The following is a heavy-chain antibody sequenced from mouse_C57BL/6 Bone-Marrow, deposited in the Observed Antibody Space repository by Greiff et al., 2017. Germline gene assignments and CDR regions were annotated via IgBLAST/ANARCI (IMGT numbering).Heavy chain of an antibody. V-gene: IGHV1-69*01. CDR1: GYTFTSYW. CDR2: IDPSDSYT. J-gene: IGHJ4*01. Sequence: VQLQQPGAELVMPGASVKLSCKASGYTFTSYWMHWVKQRPGQGLEWIGEIDPSDSYTNYNQKFKGKSTLTVDKSSSTAYMQLSSLTSEDSAVYYCAREDYAMYYWGQGTSVTVSS. CDR3: AREDYAMYY.